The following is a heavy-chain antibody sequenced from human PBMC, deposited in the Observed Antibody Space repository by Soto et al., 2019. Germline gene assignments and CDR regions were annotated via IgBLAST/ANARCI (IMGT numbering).Heavy chain of an antibody. CDR2: INHSGST. Sequence: SETLSLTCAVYGGSFSGYYWSWIRQPPGKGLEWIGEINHSGSTNYNPSLKSRVTISVDTSKNQFSLKLSSVTAADTAVYYCARLDIVVTRHYYYMDVWGKGTTVTVSS. J-gene: IGHJ6*03. D-gene: IGHD2-2*03. V-gene: IGHV4-34*01. CDR3: ARLDIVVTRHYYYMDV. CDR1: GGSFSGYY.